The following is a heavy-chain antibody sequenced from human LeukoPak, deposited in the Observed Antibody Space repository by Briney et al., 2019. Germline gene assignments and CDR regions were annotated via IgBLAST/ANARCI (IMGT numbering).Heavy chain of an antibody. CDR3: VRDIELST. V-gene: IGHV3-23*01. D-gene: IGHD5-12*01. Sequence: GGSLRLSCAASGFMFRDAAMTWVRQAPGKGLEWVSLIASSGLNTYYADSVRGRFTISRDNSKSTLSLQMNSLRVEDTAIYYCVRDIELSTWGLGTLVTVSS. CDR1: GFMFRDAA. CDR2: IASSGLNT. J-gene: IGHJ3*01.